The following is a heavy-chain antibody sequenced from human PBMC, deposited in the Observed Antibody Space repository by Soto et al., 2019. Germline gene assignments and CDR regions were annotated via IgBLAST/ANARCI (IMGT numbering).Heavy chain of an antibody. CDR2: ISYDGSNK. V-gene: IGHV3-30*03. J-gene: IGHJ4*02. D-gene: IGHD3-22*01. CDR1: GFTFSSYG. CDR3: ASDYYDSSGYQPEHPYYFDY. Sequence: QVQLVESGGGVVQPGRSLRLSCAASGFTFSSYGMHWVRQAPGKGLEWVAVISYDGSNKYYADSVKSRFTISRDNSKNTLYLQMNSLRAEDTAVYYCASDYYDSSGYQPEHPYYFDYWGQGTLVTVSS.